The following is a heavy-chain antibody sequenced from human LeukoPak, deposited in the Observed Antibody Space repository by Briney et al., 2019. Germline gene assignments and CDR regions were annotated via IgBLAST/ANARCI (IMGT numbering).Heavy chain of an antibody. CDR2: IIPIFGTA. Sequence: SVKVSCKASGGTFSSYAIGWVRQAPGQGLEWMGGIIPIFGTANYAQKFQGRVTITADESTSTAYMELSSLRSEDTAVYYCAIDYGDYAVVYWGQGTLVTVSS. V-gene: IGHV1-69*13. CDR1: GGTFSSYA. CDR3: AIDYGDYAVVY. D-gene: IGHD4-17*01. J-gene: IGHJ4*02.